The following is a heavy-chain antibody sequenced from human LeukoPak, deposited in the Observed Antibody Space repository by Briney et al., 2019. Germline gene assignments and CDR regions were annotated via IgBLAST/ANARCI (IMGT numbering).Heavy chain of an antibody. V-gene: IGHV1-8*01. D-gene: IGHD6-19*01. Sequence: ASVKVSCKASGYTFTSYDINWVRQATGQGLEWMGWMNPNSGNTGYAQKFQGRVTMTRNTSISTAYTELSSLRSEDTAVYYCARAKQWLKAQDYWGQGTLVTVSS. CDR1: GYTFTSYD. CDR3: ARAKQWLKAQDY. CDR2: MNPNSGNT. J-gene: IGHJ4*02.